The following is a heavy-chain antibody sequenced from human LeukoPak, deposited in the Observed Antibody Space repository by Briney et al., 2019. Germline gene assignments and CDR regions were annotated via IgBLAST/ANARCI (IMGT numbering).Heavy chain of an antibody. V-gene: IGHV4-34*01. CDR3: ARELPYCSSTSCPTPK. CDR2: INHSGST. J-gene: IGHJ4*02. Sequence: SETLSLTCAVYGGSFSGYYRSWIRQPPGKGPEWIGEINHSGSTNYNPSLKSRVTISVDTSKNQFSLKLSSVTAADTAVYYCARELPYCSSTSCPTPKWGQGTLVTVSS. D-gene: IGHD2-2*01. CDR1: GGSFSGYY.